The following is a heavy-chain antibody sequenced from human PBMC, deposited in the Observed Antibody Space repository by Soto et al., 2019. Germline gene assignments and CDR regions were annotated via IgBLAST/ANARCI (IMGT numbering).Heavy chain of an antibody. D-gene: IGHD6-13*01. V-gene: IGHV3-53*02. Sequence: EVQLVETGGGLIQPGGSLRLSCAASGFTVSSNYMSWVRQAPGKGLEWVSVIYSGGSTYYADSVKGRFTISRDNSKNTLYLQTKRLTAEDTAVYYCARDLRLAAGRGLYYYYGMDVWGQGPTVTVSS. CDR2: IYSGGST. CDR3: ARDLRLAAGRGLYYYYGMDV. CDR1: GFTVSSNY. J-gene: IGHJ6*02.